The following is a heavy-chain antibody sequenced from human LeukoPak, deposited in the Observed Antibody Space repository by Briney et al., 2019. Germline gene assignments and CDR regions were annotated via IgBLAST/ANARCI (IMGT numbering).Heavy chain of an antibody. J-gene: IGHJ5*02. D-gene: IGHD3-22*01. CDR1: GYTFTRYA. CDR2: INSGNGNT. CDR3: ARDLSTDSSGYYYVNWFDP. V-gene: IGHV1-3*01. Sequence: ASVKVSCKASGYTFTRYAMHWVRQAPGQRLEWMGWINSGNGNTKYSQKFQGRVTITRDTSASTAYMELSSLRSEDTAVYYCARDLSTDSSGYYYVNWFDPWGQGTLVTVSS.